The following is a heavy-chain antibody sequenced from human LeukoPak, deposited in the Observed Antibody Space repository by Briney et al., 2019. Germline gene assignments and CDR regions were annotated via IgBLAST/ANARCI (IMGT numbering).Heavy chain of an antibody. CDR3: ARGRIAVAGTKNYFDY. CDR1: GGSISSYY. Sequence: LETLSLTCTVSGGSISSYYWSWIRQPPGKGLEWIGDIYYSGSTNYNPSLKSRVTISVDTSKNQFSLKLSSVTAADTAVYYCARGRIAVAGTKNYFDYWGQGTLVTVSS. J-gene: IGHJ4*02. V-gene: IGHV4-59*01. D-gene: IGHD6-19*01. CDR2: IYYSGST.